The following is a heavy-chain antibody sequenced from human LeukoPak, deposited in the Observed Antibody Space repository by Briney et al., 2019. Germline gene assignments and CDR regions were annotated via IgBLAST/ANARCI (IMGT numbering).Heavy chain of an antibody. CDR3: AKDRYDYVWGSYRPDLDY. CDR1: EFAFSTYN. J-gene: IGHJ4*02. CDR2: ISGSGGST. D-gene: IGHD3-16*02. V-gene: IGHV3-23*01. Sequence: GGSLRLSCAASEFAFSTYNMNWVRQAPGKGLEWVSAISGSGGSTYYADSVKGRFTISRDNSKNTLYLQMNSLRAEDTAVYYCAKDRYDYVWGSYRPDLDYWGQGTLVTVSS.